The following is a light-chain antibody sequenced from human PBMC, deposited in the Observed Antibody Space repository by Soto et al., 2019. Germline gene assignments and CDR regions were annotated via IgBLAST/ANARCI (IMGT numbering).Light chain of an antibody. J-gene: IGKJ2*01. V-gene: IGKV1-27*01. CDR2: AES. CDR1: QDISNY. CDR3: QKYNSAPKT. Sequence: DIQMTQSPSSLSASVGDRVTITCRASQDISNYLAWYQQKPGEVPKLLIYAESTLQKGVQSRFSGGGSGTLFTLTISSLQPDDVATYYCQKYNSAPKTFGRGTRLEIK.